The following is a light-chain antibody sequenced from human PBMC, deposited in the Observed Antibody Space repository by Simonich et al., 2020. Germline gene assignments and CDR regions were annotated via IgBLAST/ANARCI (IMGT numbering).Light chain of an antibody. CDR3: LQHNSYPWT. V-gene: IGKV1-17*03. CDR2: AAS. J-gene: IGKJ1*01. Sequence: DIQMTQSPSAMSASVGDRVTITCRASQGISNYLACFQQKPGKVPTRLIYAASSLQSGVPSRSSGSGSGTECTLTISSLQPEDFATYYCLQHNSYPWTFGQGTKVEIK. CDR1: QGISNY.